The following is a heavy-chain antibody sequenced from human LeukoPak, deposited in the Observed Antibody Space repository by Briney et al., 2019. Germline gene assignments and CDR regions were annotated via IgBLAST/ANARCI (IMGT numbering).Heavy chain of an antibody. CDR1: GFTFSSYA. CDR3: ARVGYCSSTSCSDAFDI. D-gene: IGHD2-2*01. J-gene: IGHJ3*02. Sequence: GGSLRLSCAASGFTFSSYAMSWVRQAPGKGLEWVSAISGSGGSTYYADSVKGRFTISRDNAKNSLYLQMNSLRAEDTAVYYCARVGYCSSTSCSDAFDIWGQGTMVTVSS. V-gene: IGHV3-23*01. CDR2: ISGSGGST.